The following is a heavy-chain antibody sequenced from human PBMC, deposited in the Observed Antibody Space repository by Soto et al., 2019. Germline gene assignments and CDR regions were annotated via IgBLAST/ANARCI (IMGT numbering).Heavy chain of an antibody. V-gene: IGHV3-23*01. Sequence: EVQLLESGGGLVQPGGSLRLSCAASGFTISDSAMNWVRQAPGKGLEWVSGIRGSGTTTYYADSVKGRFTISRDNSKITLYLQMKSVTLEDTAVYYCAKEVYDCRGGSCWRSVDYWGQGTLVTVSS. CDR2: IRGSGTTT. CDR1: GFTISDSA. D-gene: IGHD2-15*01. J-gene: IGHJ4*02. CDR3: AKEVYDCRGGSCWRSVDY.